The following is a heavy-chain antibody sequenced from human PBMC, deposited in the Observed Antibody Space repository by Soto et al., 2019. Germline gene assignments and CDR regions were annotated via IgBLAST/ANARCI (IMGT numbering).Heavy chain of an antibody. CDR2: IYYSGST. CDR1: GGSVSSGSYY. Sequence: SETLSLTCTVSGGSVSSGSYYWSWIRQPPGKGLEWIGYIYYSGSTNYNPSLKSRVTLSVDTSKNQFSLKLSSVTAADTAVYYCARVRISWFDPWGQGTLVTVSS. D-gene: IGHD2-15*01. V-gene: IGHV4-61*01. CDR3: ARVRISWFDP. J-gene: IGHJ5*02.